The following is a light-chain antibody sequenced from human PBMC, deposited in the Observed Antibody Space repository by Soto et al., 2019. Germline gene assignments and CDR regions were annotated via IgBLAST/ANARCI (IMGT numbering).Light chain of an antibody. CDR2: LGS. J-gene: IGKJ2*01. V-gene: IGKV2-28*01. CDR1: QSLLHSNGYNY. CDR3: MQALQTPYT. Sequence: DIVMTQSPLSLPVTPGEPASISCRSSQSLLHSNGYNYLDWYLQKPGQSPQVLIFLGSYRASGVPDRFSGSGSGTDFTLKISRVEPEDVMLYYCMQALQTPYTFRQGTKLEIK.